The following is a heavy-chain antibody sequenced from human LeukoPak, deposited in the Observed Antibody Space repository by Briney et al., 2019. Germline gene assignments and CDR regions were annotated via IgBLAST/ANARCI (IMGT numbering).Heavy chain of an antibody. Sequence: GGSLRLSCAASGFTFSSYWMSWVRQAPGKGLEWVAHIKQDGSEKYYVDSVKGRFTISRDNAKNSLYLQMNSLRAEDTAVYYCAREGGTSSWYFYYYYYMDVWGKGTTVTVSS. CDR3: AREGGTSSWYFYYYYYMDV. J-gene: IGHJ6*03. CDR2: IKQDGSEK. D-gene: IGHD6-13*01. CDR1: GFTFSSYW. V-gene: IGHV3-7*01.